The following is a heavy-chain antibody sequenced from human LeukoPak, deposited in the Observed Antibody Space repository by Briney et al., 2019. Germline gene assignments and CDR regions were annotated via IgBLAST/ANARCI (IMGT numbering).Heavy chain of an antibody. CDR1: GYTFTGYY. V-gene: IGHV1-2*02. CDR3: ARERRNSGSYSAPHNWFDP. D-gene: IGHD1-26*01. CDR2: INPNSGGT. Sequence: ASVKVSCKASGYTFTGYYMHWVRQAPGQGLEWMGWINPNSGGTNYAQKFQGRVTMTRDTSISTAYMELSRLRSDDTAVYYCARERRNSGSYSAPHNWFDPWGQGTLVTVSP. J-gene: IGHJ5*02.